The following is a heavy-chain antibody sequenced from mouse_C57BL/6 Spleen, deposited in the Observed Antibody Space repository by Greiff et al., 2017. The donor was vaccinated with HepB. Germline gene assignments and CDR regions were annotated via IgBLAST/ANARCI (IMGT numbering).Heavy chain of an antibody. Sequence: EVKLQESGGDLVKPGGSLKLSCAASGFTFSSYGMSWVRQTPDKRLEWVATISSGGSYTYYPDSVKGRFTISRDNAKNTLYLQMSSLKSEDTAMYYCAREVYFDVWGTGTTVTVSS. V-gene: IGHV5-6*01. J-gene: IGHJ1*03. CDR3: AREVYFDV. CDR1: GFTFSSYG. CDR2: ISSGGSYT.